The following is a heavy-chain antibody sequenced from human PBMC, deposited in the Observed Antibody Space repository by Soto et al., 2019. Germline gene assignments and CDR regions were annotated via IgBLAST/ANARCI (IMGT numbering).Heavy chain of an antibody. D-gene: IGHD3-9*01. CDR1: GGSISSSSYY. Sequence: SETLSLTCTVSGGSISSSSYYWGWIRQPPGKGLEWIGSIYYSGSTHYNPSLKSRVTISVDTSKNQFSLKLSSVTAADTAVYYCARAAYDILTGYPNGFDPWGQGTLVTCSS. J-gene: IGHJ5*02. V-gene: IGHV4-39*01. CDR3: ARAAYDILTGYPNGFDP. CDR2: IYYSGST.